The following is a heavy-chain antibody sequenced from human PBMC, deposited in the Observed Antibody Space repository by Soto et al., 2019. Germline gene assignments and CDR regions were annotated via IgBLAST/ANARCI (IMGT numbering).Heavy chain of an antibody. Sequence: QAQLVESGGGVVQPGGSLRLSCAASGFTFSSFGMQWVRQAPGKGLEWVAGISYDGSSKYYEDSVKGRFTISRDNSKNMIYLQMNSLTAEDTAVYYCAKDTSKSSSNWSAYYGMDVWGQGTTVTVSS. CDR3: AKDTSKSSSNWSAYYGMDV. V-gene: IGHV3-30*18. CDR2: ISYDGSSK. J-gene: IGHJ6*02. CDR1: GFTFSSFG. D-gene: IGHD6-13*01.